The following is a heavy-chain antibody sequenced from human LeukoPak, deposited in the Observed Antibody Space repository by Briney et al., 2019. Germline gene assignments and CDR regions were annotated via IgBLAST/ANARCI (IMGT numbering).Heavy chain of an antibody. CDR1: GGSITSYY. CDR3: ARSGGRSATIVY. Sequence: PSETLSLTCTVSGGSITSYYWSWIRQPPGKGLEWIGYIYYSGSTNYNPSLKSRVTISVDTSKNQFSLKLSSVTAADTAVYYCARSGGRSATIVYWGQGTLVTVSS. D-gene: IGHD2-15*01. J-gene: IGHJ4*02. V-gene: IGHV4-59*01. CDR2: IYYSGST.